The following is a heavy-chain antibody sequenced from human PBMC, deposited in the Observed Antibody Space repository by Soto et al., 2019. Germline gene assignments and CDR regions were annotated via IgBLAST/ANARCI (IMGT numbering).Heavy chain of an antibody. CDR3: ARGWPVSRISGPYYYGMDV. J-gene: IGHJ6*02. CDR2: INHSGST. CDR1: GGSISSGGYS. D-gene: IGHD2-2*01. V-gene: IGHV4-34*01. Sequence: SETLSLTCAVSGGSISSGGYSWSWIRQPPGKGLEWIGEINHSGSTNYNPSLKSRVTISVDTSKNQFSLKLSSVTAADTAVYYCARGWPVSRISGPYYYGMDVWGQGTTVTVSS.